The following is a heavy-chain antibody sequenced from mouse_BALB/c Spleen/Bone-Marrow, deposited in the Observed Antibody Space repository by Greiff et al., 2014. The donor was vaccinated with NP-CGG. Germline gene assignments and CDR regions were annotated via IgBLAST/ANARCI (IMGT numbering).Heavy chain of an antibody. CDR3: ARGGISVYY. V-gene: IGHV1-80*01. CDR2: IYPGDGDT. CDR1: GYALSVYW. Sequence: QVQLKESGAELVRPGSSVKISCKAPGYALSVYWMNWVKQRPGQGLEWIGQIYPGDGDTNYNGKFKGRATLTADKSSNTAYMQLSSLTSEDSAVYFCARGGISVYYWGQGTTLTGSS. J-gene: IGHJ2*01.